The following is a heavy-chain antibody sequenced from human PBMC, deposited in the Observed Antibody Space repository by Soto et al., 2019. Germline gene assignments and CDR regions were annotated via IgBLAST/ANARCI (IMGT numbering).Heavy chain of an antibody. D-gene: IGHD2-2*01. CDR2: GSWNGGSV. V-gene: IGHV3-9*01. CDR3: AKDRCSGNSCNSFDY. CDR1: GFTFENYA. J-gene: IGHJ4*02. Sequence: EVQLVESGGGLVQPGRSLRLSCASSGFTFENYAMHWVRQAPGKCLEWVSGGSWNGGSVGYAVSVKGRFTISRDNARNSVYLQMNSLRPEDTAFYYCAKDRCSGNSCNSFDYWGQGTLVTVSS.